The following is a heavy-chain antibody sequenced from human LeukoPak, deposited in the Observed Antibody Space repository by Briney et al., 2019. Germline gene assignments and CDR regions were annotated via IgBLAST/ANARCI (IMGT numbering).Heavy chain of an antibody. V-gene: IGHV4-59*11. D-gene: IGHD1-26*01. CDR2: IFYTGST. CDR3: ARGGASSLPFDY. Sequence: SETLSLTFTVSGASISSHYWSWIRQPPGKGLEWIGFIFYTGSTNYSPSLKSRVTISVDTSKNQFSLNLSSVTAADTAVYYCARGGASSLPFDYWGQGTLVTVSS. CDR1: GASISSHY. J-gene: IGHJ4*02.